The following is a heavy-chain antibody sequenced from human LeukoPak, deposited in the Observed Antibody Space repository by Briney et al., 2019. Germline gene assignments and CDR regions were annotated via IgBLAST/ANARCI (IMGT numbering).Heavy chain of an antibody. CDR3: AREVSASYYYYYGMDV. J-gene: IGHJ6*02. CDR2: IIPILGIA. Sequence: ASVKVSCKASGGTFSSYAISWVRQAPGQGFEWMGRIIPILGIANYAQKFQGRVTITADKSTSTAYMELSSLGSEDTAVYYCAREVSASYYYYYGMDVWGQGTTVTVSS. V-gene: IGHV1-69*04. CDR1: GGTFSSYA. D-gene: IGHD2-8*01.